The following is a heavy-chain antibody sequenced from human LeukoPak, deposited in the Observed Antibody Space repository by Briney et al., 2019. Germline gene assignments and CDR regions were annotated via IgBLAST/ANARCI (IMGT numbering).Heavy chain of an antibody. CDR3: ARRRVYLNYYYYYGMDV. J-gene: IGHJ6*02. D-gene: IGHD2-8*01. CDR1: GGSISSGGYY. V-gene: IGHV4-31*03. Sequence: SQTLSLTCTVSGGSISSGGYYWSWIRQHPGKGLEWIGYIYYSGSTYYNPSLKSRVTISVDTSKDQFSLKLSSVTAADTAVYYCARRRVYLNYYYYYGMDVWGQGTTVTVSS. CDR2: IYYSGST.